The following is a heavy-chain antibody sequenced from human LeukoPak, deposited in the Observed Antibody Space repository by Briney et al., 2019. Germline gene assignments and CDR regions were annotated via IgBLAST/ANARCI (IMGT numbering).Heavy chain of an antibody. D-gene: IGHD3-22*01. CDR3: AREGYDSSGIDY. V-gene: IGHV4-59*01. CDR2: IYYSGST. CDR1: GGSISSYY. J-gene: IGHJ4*02. Sequence: PSETLSLTCTVSGGSISSYYWSWIRQPPGKGLEWIGYIYYSGSTNYNPSLKSRVTISVDTSKNQFSLKLSSVTAADTAVYHCAREGYDSSGIDYWGQGTLVTVSS.